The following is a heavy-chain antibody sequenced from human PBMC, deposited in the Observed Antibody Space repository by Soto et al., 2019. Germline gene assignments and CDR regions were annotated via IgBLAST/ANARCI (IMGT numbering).Heavy chain of an antibody. CDR2: ISSSGSTI. V-gene: IGHV3-48*03. CDR3: ARESEDLTSNFDY. J-gene: IGHJ4*02. CDR1: GFTFSSYE. Sequence: GGSLRLSCAASGFTFSSYEXNWVRQAPGKGLEWVSYISSSGSTIYYADSMKGRFTISRDNAKNSLYLEMNSLRAEDTAVYYCARESEDLTSNFDYWGQGTLVTVSS.